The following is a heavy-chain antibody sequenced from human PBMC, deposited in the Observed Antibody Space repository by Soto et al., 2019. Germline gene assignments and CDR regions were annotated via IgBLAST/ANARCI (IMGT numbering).Heavy chain of an antibody. V-gene: IGHV4-30-4*01. CDR3: ARVVTNGYNHGFFDD. D-gene: IGHD5-18*01. CDR2: MYNSGRK. Sequence: QVHLQESGPGLVKPSQTLSLTCTVSGGSISTGDYYWSWVRQPPGKGLEWIGYMYNSGRKYYHPSLASRVSISPDTSKNQFSLKLRSVTAADTALYFCARVVTNGYNHGFFDDWGQGTLVTVSS. J-gene: IGHJ4*02. CDR1: GGSISTGDYY.